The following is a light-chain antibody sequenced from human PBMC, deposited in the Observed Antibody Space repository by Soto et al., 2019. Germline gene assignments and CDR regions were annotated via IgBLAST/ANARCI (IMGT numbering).Light chain of an antibody. CDR3: QQYDKWPRT. CDR1: QSVSRK. Sequence: EIVLMQSPGTLSLSPGERATLSCRASQSVSRKLAWYQQTRGQAPRLLIYGASTRATGVPARFSGSGSGTEFTLTISNLQSEDFAVYHCQQYDKWPRTFGQGTKVDIK. V-gene: IGKV3-15*01. CDR2: GAS. J-gene: IGKJ1*01.